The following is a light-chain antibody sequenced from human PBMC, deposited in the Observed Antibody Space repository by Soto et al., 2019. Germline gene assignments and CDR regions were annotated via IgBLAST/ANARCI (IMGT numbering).Light chain of an antibody. CDR1: QSVSVN. Sequence: EIVLTQSPATLSLSPGERATLSCRASQSVSVNSLAWYQQKGGQAPRLLIYGASTRATGIPARFSGSGSGTEFTLTISSLQSEDFAVYYCQQYNNWPPWTFGQGTKVDIK. V-gene: IGKV3-15*01. CDR2: GAS. J-gene: IGKJ1*01. CDR3: QQYNNWPPWT.